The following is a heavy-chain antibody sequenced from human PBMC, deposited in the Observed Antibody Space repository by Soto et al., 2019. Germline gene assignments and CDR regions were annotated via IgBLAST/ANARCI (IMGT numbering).Heavy chain of an antibody. D-gene: IGHD3-10*01. CDR2: MNPNSGNT. Sequence: ASVKVSCKASGYTFTIYDINWVRQATGQGLEWMGWMNPNSGNTGYAQKFQGRVTMTRNTSISTAYMELSSLRSEDTAVYYCARGPPGRAVPDYWGQGTLVTVSS. CDR3: ARGPPGRAVPDY. J-gene: IGHJ4*02. CDR1: GYTFTIYD. V-gene: IGHV1-8*01.